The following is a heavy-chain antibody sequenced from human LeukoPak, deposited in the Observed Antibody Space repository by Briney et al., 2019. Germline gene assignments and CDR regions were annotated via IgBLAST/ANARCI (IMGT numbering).Heavy chain of an antibody. CDR3: AKVGGSGSYQNTPFDY. V-gene: IGHV3-30*18. CDR2: ISYDGSNK. CDR1: GFTFSSYG. J-gene: IGHJ4*02. D-gene: IGHD3-10*01. Sequence: GGSLRLSCAASGFTFSSYGMHWVRQAPGKGLEWVAVISYDGSNKYYADSVKGRFTISRDNSKNTLYLQMNSLRAEDTAVYYCAKVGGSGSYQNTPFDYWGQGTLVTVSS.